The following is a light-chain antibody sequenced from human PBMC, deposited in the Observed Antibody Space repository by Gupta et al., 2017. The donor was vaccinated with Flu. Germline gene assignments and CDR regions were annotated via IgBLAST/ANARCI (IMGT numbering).Light chain of an antibody. CDR1: RSVSGN. V-gene: IGKV3-15*01. Sequence: SVSPGERATLSCRASRSVSGNLAWYQQKPGQAPRRLIYGVSTRATDIPARFSGSGSGTAFTLTISSLRSEEFAVYYCLQYNNSPQRAPWTFGQGTTVDIK. CDR2: GVS. J-gene: IGKJ1*01. CDR3: LQYNNSPQRAPWT.